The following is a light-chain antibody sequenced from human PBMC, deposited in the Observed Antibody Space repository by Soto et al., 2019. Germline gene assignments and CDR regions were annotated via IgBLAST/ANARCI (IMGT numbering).Light chain of an antibody. V-gene: IGKV3-11*01. CDR1: QSVSNY. J-gene: IGKJ4*01. CDR3: WQRVNWPS. Sequence: EIVLTQSPATPSLSPGERATLSCRASQSVSNYLGWYQQKSGQAPRHLISDVSKRATGIPARFSDSGSGTDFTLTISSLEREDFGVYYFWQRVNWPSFGGGTKVEIK. CDR2: DVS.